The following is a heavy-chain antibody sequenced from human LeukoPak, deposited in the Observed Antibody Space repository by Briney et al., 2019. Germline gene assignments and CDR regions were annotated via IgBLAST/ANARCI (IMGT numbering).Heavy chain of an antibody. J-gene: IGHJ4*02. Sequence: PGGSLRLSCVASGFPFSSYWMTWVRQAPGKGLEWVSVTSGSGGHTYYADSVKGRFTISRDNSKSTLYLQMNSLRAEDTAVYYCAKAIGHSSTLPLGEWGQGTLVIVSS. V-gene: IGHV3-23*01. CDR2: TSGSGGHT. D-gene: IGHD6-19*01. CDR1: GFPFSSYW. CDR3: AKAIGHSSTLPLGE.